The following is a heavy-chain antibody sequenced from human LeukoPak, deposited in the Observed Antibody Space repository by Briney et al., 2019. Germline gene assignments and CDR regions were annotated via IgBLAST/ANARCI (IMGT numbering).Heavy chain of an antibody. V-gene: IGHV4-59*04. J-gene: IGHJ4*02. CDR3: ARDRVELGDHIDY. Sequence: KPGGSLRLSCAASGFTFSSYSMNWIRQPPGKGLEWIGSIYYSGSTYYNPSLKSRVTMSVDKSKNQFSLKLSSVTAKDTTVYYCARDRVELGDHIDYWGQGTLVTVSS. CDR1: GFTFSSYS. CDR2: IYYSGST. D-gene: IGHD1-7*01.